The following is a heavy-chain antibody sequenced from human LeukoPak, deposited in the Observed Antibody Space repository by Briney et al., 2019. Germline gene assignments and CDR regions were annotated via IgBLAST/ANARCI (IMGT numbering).Heavy chain of an antibody. D-gene: IGHD3-22*01. V-gene: IGHV3-23*01. CDR1: GFTFSSYA. Sequence: GGSLRLSCAASGFTFSSYAMSWVRQAPGEGLEWVSAISGSGGSTYYADSVKGRFTISRDNSKNTLYLQMNSLRAEDTAVYYCAKQIYYDSSGYWDYWGQGTLVTVSS. CDR2: ISGSGGST. CDR3: AKQIYYDSSGYWDY. J-gene: IGHJ4*02.